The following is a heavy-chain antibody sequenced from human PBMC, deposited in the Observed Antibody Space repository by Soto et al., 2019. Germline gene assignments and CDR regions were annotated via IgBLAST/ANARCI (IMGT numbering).Heavy chain of an antibody. J-gene: IGHJ6*02. CDR2: ITSNGGGT. D-gene: IGHD3-3*01. CDR3: ASAIFGVDTIWYYYGMDV. V-gene: IGHV3-23*01. CDR1: GFTFSSNA. Sequence: PGGSLRLSCAASGFTFSSNAMSCVRQAPGKGLEWVSCITSNGGGTRYADSVKGRFTISRDNAKNTLYLQMNSLRAEDTAVYYCASAIFGVDTIWYYYGMDVWGQGTTVTVSS.